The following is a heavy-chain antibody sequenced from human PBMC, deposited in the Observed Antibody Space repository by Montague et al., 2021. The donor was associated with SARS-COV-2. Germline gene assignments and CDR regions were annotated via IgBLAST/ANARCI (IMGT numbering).Heavy chain of an antibody. D-gene: IGHD3-10*01. Sequence: SLRLSCAASGFTFSSYSMSWVRQAPGKGLEWVSSISSSSSYIYYADSVKGRFTISRDNAKNSLYLQMNSLRAEDKAVYFCARERTVVIITGYYYYGVDVWGQGTTVTVSS. CDR2: ISSSSSYI. CDR3: ARERTVVIITGYYYYGVDV. J-gene: IGHJ6*02. V-gene: IGHV3-21*01. CDR1: GFTFSSYS.